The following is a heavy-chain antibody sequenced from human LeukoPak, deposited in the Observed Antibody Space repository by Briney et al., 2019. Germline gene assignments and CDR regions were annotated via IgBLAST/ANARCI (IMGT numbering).Heavy chain of an antibody. CDR3: AKVVDKYGFEGLDY. V-gene: IGHV3-20*04. CDR2: INWRGGST. J-gene: IGHJ4*02. CDR1: GFTYEDYG. Sequence: GGSLRLSCAASGFTYEDYGLSWVRQAPGKGLEWVSGINWRGGSTGYADSVKGRFTIPRDNSKNTLYLQMNSLRAEDTAVYYCAKVVDKYGFEGLDYWGQGTLVTVSS. D-gene: IGHD5-12*01.